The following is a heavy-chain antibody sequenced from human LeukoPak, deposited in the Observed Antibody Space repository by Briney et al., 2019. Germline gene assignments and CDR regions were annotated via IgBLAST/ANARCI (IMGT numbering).Heavy chain of an antibody. CDR3: ARSGSQRQFDY. D-gene: IGHD1-26*01. CDR2: INSDGSST. CDR1: GFTFSSYW. V-gene: IGHV3-74*01. J-gene: IGHJ4*02. Sequence: PGGSLRLSCAASGFTFSSYWMHWVRQAPGKGLVWVSRINSDGSSTSYADSVKGRFTISRDNAKNTLYLQMNGLRAEDTAVYYCARSGSQRQFDYWGQGTLVTVSS.